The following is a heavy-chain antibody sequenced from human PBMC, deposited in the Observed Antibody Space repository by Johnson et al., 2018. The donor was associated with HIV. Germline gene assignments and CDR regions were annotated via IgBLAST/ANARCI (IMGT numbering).Heavy chain of an antibody. CDR1: GISVIKNY. CDR2: IYSGDNT. J-gene: IGHJ3*02. V-gene: IGHV3-66*02. Sequence: VQLVESGGGLVQPGGSLRLSCEASGISVIKNYMSWVRQAPGKGLEWVSLIYSGDNTKYADSVKGRFIISRDNSKNTLFLQMNSLRVEDTAVYYCGRDINDINYVTDAFDIWGQGTMVTVSS. CDR3: GRDINDINYVTDAFDI. D-gene: IGHD4-11*01.